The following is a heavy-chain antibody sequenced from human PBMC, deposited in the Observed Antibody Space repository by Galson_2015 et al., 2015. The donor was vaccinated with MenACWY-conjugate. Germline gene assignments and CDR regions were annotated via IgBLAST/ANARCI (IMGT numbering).Heavy chain of an antibody. D-gene: IGHD4-17*01. CDR1: GFTFSSYS. J-gene: IGHJ3*02. CDR3: AKSVTTVTSRDAFDI. CDR2: ISSSSSTI. Sequence: SLRLSCAASGFTFSSYSMNWVRQAPGKGLEWVSYISSSSSTIYYADSVKGRFTISRDNSKNTLYLQMNSLRAEDTAVYYCAKSVTTVTSRDAFDILGQGTMVTVSS. V-gene: IGHV3-48*01.